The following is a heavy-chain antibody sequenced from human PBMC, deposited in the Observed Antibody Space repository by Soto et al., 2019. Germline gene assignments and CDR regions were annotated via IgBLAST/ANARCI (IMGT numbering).Heavy chain of an antibody. V-gene: IGHV3-30*18. Sequence: QVQLVESGGGVVQPGRSLRLSCAASGFTFSGYGMHWVRQAPGKGLEWVAVISYDGSYKYYADAVKGRFTISRDNSKNTLYLQMNSLRAEDTAVYYCAKWAGGFDYWGQGTLVTVSS. J-gene: IGHJ4*02. CDR1: GFTFSGYG. CDR3: AKWAGGFDY. CDR2: ISYDGSYK.